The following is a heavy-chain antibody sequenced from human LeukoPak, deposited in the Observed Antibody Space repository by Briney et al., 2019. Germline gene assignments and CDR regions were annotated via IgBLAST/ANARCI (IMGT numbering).Heavy chain of an antibody. J-gene: IGHJ6*02. CDR3: AKDLGLSSSSGYYSMDV. Sequence: GGSLRLSCAASGFTFSSYWMTWVRQAPGKGLEWVANIKQDGSETFYVDSVKGRFTISRDNSKNTLYLQMNSLRAEDTAVYYCAKDLGLSSSSGYYSMDVWGQGTTVTVSS. V-gene: IGHV3-7*03. CDR2: IKQDGSET. D-gene: IGHD6-6*01. CDR1: GFTFSSYW.